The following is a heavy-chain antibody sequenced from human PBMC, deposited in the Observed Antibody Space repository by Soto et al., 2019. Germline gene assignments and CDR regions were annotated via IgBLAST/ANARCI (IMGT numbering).Heavy chain of an antibody. D-gene: IGHD3-3*01. CDR1: GFTSSSYA. V-gene: IGHV3-23*01. J-gene: IGHJ6*02. CDR3: AKEGYYHFWSGFFGLEYYYYYGMDV. CDR2: LIGSGGST. Sequence: GSLRLSCAASGFTSSSYAMSWVRQAPGKGLERVSALIGSGGSTYHADPVRGRFTISPDNSKHTLYLQMNSLRAEVTAVYYCAKEGYYHFWSGFFGLEYYYYYGMDVWGQGTTVTVSS.